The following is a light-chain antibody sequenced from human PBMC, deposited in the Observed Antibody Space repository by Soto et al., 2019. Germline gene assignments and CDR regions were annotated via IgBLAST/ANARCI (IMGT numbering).Light chain of an antibody. CDR3: CSYAHTSRV. CDR2: EVT. Sequence: QSALTQPPSASGSPGQSVTISCTGTGSDVGGYNFVSWYQHHPGKVPKLMIYEVTRRPSGVPDRFSGSKSGNTASLTVSGLLAEDEADYYCCSYAHTSRVFGGGTKLTVL. CDR1: GSDVGGYNF. J-gene: IGLJ3*02. V-gene: IGLV2-8*01.